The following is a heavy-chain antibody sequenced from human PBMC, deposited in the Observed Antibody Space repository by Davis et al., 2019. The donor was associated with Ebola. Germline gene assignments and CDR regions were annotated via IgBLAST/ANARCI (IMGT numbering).Heavy chain of an antibody. D-gene: IGHD6-13*01. CDR1: GYTFTSYY. CDR3: ARLDVAAADGGWFDP. V-gene: IGHV1-46*01. J-gene: IGHJ5*02. Sequence: ASVKVSCKASGYTFTSYYMHWVRQAPGQGLEWMGIINPSGGSTSYAQKFQGRVTMTRDTSTSTVYMELSSLRSEDTAVYYCARLDVAAADGGWFDPWGQGTLVTVSS. CDR2: INPSGGST.